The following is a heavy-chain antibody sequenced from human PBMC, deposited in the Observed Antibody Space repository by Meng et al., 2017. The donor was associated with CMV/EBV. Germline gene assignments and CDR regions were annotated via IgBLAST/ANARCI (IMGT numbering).Heavy chain of an antibody. J-gene: IGHJ5*02. D-gene: IGHD6-19*01. CDR3: AKNGLGGWTNWFDP. Sequence: ETLSLTCTVSGGSISSSSYYWGWIRQPPGKGLEWVSFIGASGSSTFYADSVKGRFTISRDNSKNTLYLQMNSLRAEDTAVYYCAKNGLGGWTNWFDPWGQGTLVTVSS. CDR1: GGSISSSSYY. V-gene: IGHV3-23*01. CDR2: IGASGSST.